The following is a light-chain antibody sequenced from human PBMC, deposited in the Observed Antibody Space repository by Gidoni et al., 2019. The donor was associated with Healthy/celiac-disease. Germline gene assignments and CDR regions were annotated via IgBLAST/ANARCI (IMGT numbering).Light chain of an antibody. V-gene: IGKV3-11*01. CDR1: QSVSSY. J-gene: IGKJ5*01. CDR3: QQRSNWTWIT. Sequence: EIVLTQSPATLSLSPGERATLSCRASQSVSSYLAWYQQKPGQAPSLLIYDASNRATGIPARFSGSGSVKDFTLTISSLEPEDFAVYYCQQRSNWTWITFGQETRLEIK. CDR2: DAS.